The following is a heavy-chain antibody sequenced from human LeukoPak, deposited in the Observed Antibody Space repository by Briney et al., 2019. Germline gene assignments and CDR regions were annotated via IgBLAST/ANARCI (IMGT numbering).Heavy chain of an antibody. D-gene: IGHD2-8*01. Sequence: PSETLSLTCTVSGGSISSGGYYWSWIRQHPGKGLEWIGYIYYSGSTYYNPSLKSRVTISVDTSKNQFSLKLSSVTAADTAVYYCARELGYCTNGVRYTPPHFDYWGQGTLVTVSS. V-gene: IGHV4-31*03. CDR2: IYYSGST. CDR1: GGSISSGGYY. J-gene: IGHJ4*02. CDR3: ARELGYCTNGVRYTPPHFDY.